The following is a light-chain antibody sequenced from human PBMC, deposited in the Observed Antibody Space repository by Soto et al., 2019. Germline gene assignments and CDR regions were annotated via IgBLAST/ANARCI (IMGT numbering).Light chain of an antibody. CDR3: SSFGGSNDVL. J-gene: IGLJ2*01. CDR1: RSDVGGNKF. Sequence: QSALTQPPSASGSPGQSVTISCTETRSDVGGNKFVSWYQQHPGKAPRLIIYEVNRRPSGVPDRFSGSKSGNTASLTVSGLQDEDEADYYCSSFGGSNDVLFGGGTKLTVL. V-gene: IGLV2-8*01. CDR2: EVN.